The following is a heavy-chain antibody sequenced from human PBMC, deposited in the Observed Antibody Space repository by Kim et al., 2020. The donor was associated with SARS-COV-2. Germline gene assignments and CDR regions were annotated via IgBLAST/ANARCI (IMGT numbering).Heavy chain of an antibody. J-gene: IGHJ4*02. CDR2: ISAYNGNT. CDR1: GYTFTSYG. CDR3: ARDWIPRPYGSGSYPLDY. V-gene: IGHV1-18*01. Sequence: ASVKVSCKASGYTFTSYGISWVRQAPGQGLEWMGWISAYNGNTNYAQKLQGRVTMTTDTSTSTAYMELRSLRSDDTAVYYCARDWIPRPYGSGSYPLDYWGQGTLVTVSS. D-gene: IGHD3-10*01.